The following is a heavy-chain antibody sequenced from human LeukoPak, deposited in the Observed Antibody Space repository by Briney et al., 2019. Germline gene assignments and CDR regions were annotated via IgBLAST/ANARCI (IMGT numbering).Heavy chain of an antibody. CDR3: ARSHIAAAGGFDY. J-gene: IGHJ4*02. CDR2: INHSGST. CDR1: GGSFSGYY. D-gene: IGHD6-13*01. V-gene: IGHV4-34*01. Sequence: KPSETLSLTCAVYGGSFSGYYWSWIRQPPGKGLEWIGEINHSGSTNYNPSLKSRVTISVDTSKNQFSLKLSPVTAADTAVYYCARSHIAAAGGFDYWGQGTLVTVSS.